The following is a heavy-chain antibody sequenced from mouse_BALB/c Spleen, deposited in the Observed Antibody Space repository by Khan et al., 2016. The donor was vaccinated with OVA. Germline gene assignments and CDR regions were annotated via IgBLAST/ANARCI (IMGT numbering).Heavy chain of an antibody. CDR1: GYTFTDYG. V-gene: IGHV9-3-1*01. J-gene: IGHJ3*01. CDR3: ARSPTGFAY. CDR2: INTYTGEP. Sequence: QIQLVQSGPELKQPGETVKISCKASGYTFTDYGMNWVKQAPGKGLKWMGYINTYTGEPTYADDFKGRFAFSLETSASTAYLHINNLKHEDTATYFWARSPTGFAYWGQGTLVTVSA.